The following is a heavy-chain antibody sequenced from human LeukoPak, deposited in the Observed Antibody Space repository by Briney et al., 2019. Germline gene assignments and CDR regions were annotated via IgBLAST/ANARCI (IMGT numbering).Heavy chain of an antibody. J-gene: IGHJ3*02. CDR1: GFTLRSYS. V-gene: IGHV3-21*01. Sequence: GGSLRLSCAASGFTLRSYSINWVRQAPGKGLEWVSSISSSSTYIYYADSVRGRFTISRDNAKNSLYLQMNSLRAEDTAVYYCARVGYYYDSSTYSDGFDMWGQGTMVTVSS. CDR3: ARVGYYYDSSTYSDGFDM. CDR2: ISSSSTYI. D-gene: IGHD3-22*01.